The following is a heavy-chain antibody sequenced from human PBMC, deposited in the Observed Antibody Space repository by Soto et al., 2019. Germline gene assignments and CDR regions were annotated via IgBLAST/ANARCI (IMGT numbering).Heavy chain of an antibody. V-gene: IGHV4-59*01. Sequence: SETLSLTCTVSGGSISGYYWRWIRQPPGKGLEWIGYMYNTGSTVYNPSFKSRVTISVDTSKNQFSLKLNSVTAADTAVYYCARDLWGYCGTDCYPLDVWGQGTTVT. CDR3: ARDLWGYCGTDCYPLDV. CDR2: MYNTGST. J-gene: IGHJ6*02. D-gene: IGHD2-21*02. CDR1: GGSISGYY.